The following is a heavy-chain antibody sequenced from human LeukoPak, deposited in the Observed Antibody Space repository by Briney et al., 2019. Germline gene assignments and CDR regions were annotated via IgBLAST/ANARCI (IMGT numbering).Heavy chain of an antibody. CDR2: VSTSLTT. D-gene: IGHD3-10*01. CDR1: GVSTSSVY. Sequence: SETLSLTCTVAGVSTSSVYCSWVRQPAGNVLEWLGRVSTSLTTYYTPCLNSRVTMSIDTSENPSFLKLISVTAADTAVYYCARGYPSGSYSDWGQGTLVTVSS. V-gene: IGHV4-4*07. CDR3: ARGYPSGSYSD. J-gene: IGHJ4*02.